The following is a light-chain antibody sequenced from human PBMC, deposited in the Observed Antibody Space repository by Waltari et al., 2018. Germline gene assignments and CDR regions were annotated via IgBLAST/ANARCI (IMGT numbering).Light chain of an antibody. Sequence: EIVMTQSPATLSVSPGETATLSCRASQSVSSKLAWYQQKPGQAPRLLIYGASTRATGVPARFSGSGSGTEFTFTISSLQSEDLALYYCQQYKNWRMYTFGQGTKLEIK. CDR2: GAS. V-gene: IGKV3-15*01. J-gene: IGKJ2*01. CDR3: QQYKNWRMYT. CDR1: QSVSSK.